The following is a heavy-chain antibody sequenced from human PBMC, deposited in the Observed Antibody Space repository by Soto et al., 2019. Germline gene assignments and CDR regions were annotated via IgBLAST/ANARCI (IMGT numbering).Heavy chain of an antibody. CDR3: ARDYDYIWGSYRVDYYYFGLNV. Sequence: ASVKVSCKASGYTFTSYAIHWVRQAPGQRLEWMGWLNAGNGDTKYSQKSQDRLTITRDTSASTAYMELSSLRSEDTAVYFCARDYDYIWGSYRVDYYYFGLNVWGRGTTVTVSS. J-gene: IGHJ6*02. D-gene: IGHD3-16*02. V-gene: IGHV1-3*01. CDR2: LNAGNGDT. CDR1: GYTFTSYA.